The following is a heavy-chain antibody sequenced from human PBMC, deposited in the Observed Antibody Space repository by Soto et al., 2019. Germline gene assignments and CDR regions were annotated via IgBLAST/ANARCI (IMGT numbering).Heavy chain of an antibody. V-gene: IGHV3-48*02. D-gene: IGHD6-13*01. J-gene: IGHJ6*02. CDR3: ARAIRIAEAGTRVYYYYYGMDV. CDR2: ISSSSSTI. CDR1: GFTFSSYS. Sequence: EVQLVESGGGLVQPGGSLRLSCAASGFTFSSYSMNWVRQAPGKGLEWVSYISSSSSTIYYADSVKGRFTISRDNAKNSLYLPMNSVRDADTAVYYCARAIRIAEAGTRVYYYYYGMDVWGQGTTVTVSS.